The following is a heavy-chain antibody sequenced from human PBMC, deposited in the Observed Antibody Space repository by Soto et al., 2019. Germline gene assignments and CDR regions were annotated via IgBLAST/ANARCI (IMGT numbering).Heavy chain of an antibody. J-gene: IGHJ4*02. Sequence: QVQLQESGPGLVKPSQTLSLTCTVSGGSISSGDYYWSWIRQPPGKGLEWIGYIYYSGSTYYNPSLKSRVTISVDTSKNQFSLKLSSVTAADTAVYYCARDAYGDYDALPPPVGYWGQGTLVTVSS. CDR3: ARDAYGDYDALPPPVGY. CDR1: GGSISSGDYY. V-gene: IGHV4-30-4*01. CDR2: IYYSGST. D-gene: IGHD4-17*01.